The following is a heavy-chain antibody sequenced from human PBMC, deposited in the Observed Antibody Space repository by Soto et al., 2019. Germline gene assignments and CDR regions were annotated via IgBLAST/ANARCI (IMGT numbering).Heavy chain of an antibody. Sequence: ASVKVSCKASGYTFTSYAMHWVRQAPGQRLEWMGWINAGNGNTKYSQKFQGRVTITRDTSASTAYMELSSLRSEDTAVYYCARDFNLYCSSTSCFSGSLHYWGQGTLVTVSS. CDR1: GYTFTSYA. D-gene: IGHD2-2*01. J-gene: IGHJ4*02. CDR2: INAGNGNT. V-gene: IGHV1-3*01. CDR3: ARDFNLYCSSTSCFSGSLHY.